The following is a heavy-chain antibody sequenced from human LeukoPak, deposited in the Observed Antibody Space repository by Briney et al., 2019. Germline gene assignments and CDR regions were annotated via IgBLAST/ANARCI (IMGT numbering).Heavy chain of an antibody. V-gene: IGHV3-11*01. J-gene: IGHJ5*02. CDR2: ISSSGSTI. CDR3: ARDAFIAAAATGWFDP. Sequence: PGGSLRLSCAASGFTFSDYYMSWIRQAPGKGLEWVSYISSSGSTIYYADSVKGRFTISRDNAKNSLYLQMNSLRAEDTAVYYCARDAFIAAAATGWFDPLGPGNPGHRLL. CDR1: GFTFSDYY. D-gene: IGHD6-13*01.